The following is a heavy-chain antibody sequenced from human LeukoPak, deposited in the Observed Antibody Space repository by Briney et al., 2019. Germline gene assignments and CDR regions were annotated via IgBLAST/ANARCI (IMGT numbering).Heavy chain of an antibody. V-gene: IGHV3-23*01. CDR1: GFTFSSYA. Sequence: GGSLRLSCAASGFTFSSYAMSWVRQAPGKGLEWVSALTGSSGSTYYADSVKGRFTISRDNSKNTLYLQMNSLRAEDTAVYYCANLYYYDSSGYFDYWGQGTLVTVAS. D-gene: IGHD3-22*01. CDR3: ANLYYYDSSGYFDY. CDR2: LTGSSGST. J-gene: IGHJ4*02.